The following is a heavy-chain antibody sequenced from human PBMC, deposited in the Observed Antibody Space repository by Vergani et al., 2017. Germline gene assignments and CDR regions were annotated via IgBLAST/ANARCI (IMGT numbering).Heavy chain of an antibody. V-gene: IGHV3-48*01. CDR2: ISSCSSTI. J-gene: IGHJ5*02. CDR1: GFTFSSYS. CDR3: AREGYHNSVWYLGWFDP. D-gene: IGHD6-19*01. Sequence: EVQLVESGGGLVQPGGSLRLSCAASGFTFSSYSMNWVRQAPGKGLEWVSYISSCSSTIYYADSVKGRFTISRDNAKNSLYLQMNSLRAEDTAVYYCAREGYHNSVWYLGWFDPWGQGTLVTVSS.